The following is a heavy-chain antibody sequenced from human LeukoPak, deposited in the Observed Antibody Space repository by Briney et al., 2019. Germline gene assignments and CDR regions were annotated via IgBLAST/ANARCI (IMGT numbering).Heavy chain of an antibody. V-gene: IGHV4-59*01. Sequence: SETLSLTCTVSGGSISSYYWSWTRQPPGRGLEWIGYIYHSGSTNYNPSLKSRVTISVDTSKNQFSLKLSSVTAADTAVYYCARDGRYCSGGSCYRTFDIWGQGTMVTVSS. D-gene: IGHD2-15*01. CDR3: ARDGRYCSGGSCYRTFDI. J-gene: IGHJ3*02. CDR2: IYHSGST. CDR1: GGSISSYY.